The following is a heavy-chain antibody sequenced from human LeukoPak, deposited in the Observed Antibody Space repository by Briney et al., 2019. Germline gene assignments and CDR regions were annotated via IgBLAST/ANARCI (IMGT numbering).Heavy chain of an antibody. D-gene: IGHD2-8*01. CDR2: INHSGST. V-gene: IGHV4-34*01. CDR3: PRGRGSCTNGVCPIVSYHYYYMDV. J-gene: IGHJ6*03. Sequence: PSETLSLTCAVYGGSFSGYYWRWIRQPPGKGLEWIGEINHSGSTTYNPSLKSRVTISVDMSKNQFSLKMPSVTAADTAVYYCPRGRGSCTNGVCPIVSYHYYYMDVWGEGTTVTVSS. CDR1: GGSFSGYY.